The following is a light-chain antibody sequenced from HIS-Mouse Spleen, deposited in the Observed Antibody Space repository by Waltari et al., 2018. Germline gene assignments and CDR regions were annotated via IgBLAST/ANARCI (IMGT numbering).Light chain of an antibody. Sequence: DIVMTQSPDSLAVSLGERATINCKSSQSVLYSSNNKNYLAWYQQKPGRPPKLLIYWASTREAGVPDRCSGSGSGTDFTLTISSLQAEDVAVYYCQQYYSTPLTFGGGTKVEIK. V-gene: IGKV4-1*01. CDR1: QSVLYSSNNKNY. CDR2: WAS. J-gene: IGKJ4*01. CDR3: QQYYSTPLT.